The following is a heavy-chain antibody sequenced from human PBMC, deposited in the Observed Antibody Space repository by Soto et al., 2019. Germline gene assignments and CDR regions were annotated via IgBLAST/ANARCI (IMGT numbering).Heavy chain of an antibody. CDR1: GFTFSSYG. V-gene: IGHV3-33*01. CDR3: ARANPSSSSWYLDY. Sequence: QVQLVESGGGVVQPGRSLRLSCAASGFTFSSYGMHWVRQAPGKGLEWVAAISYDGRNKYYADSVKGRFTISRDNSKNTLCLQMNSLRAEDTVVYHCARANPSSSSWYLDYSGQGTLVTVSS. J-gene: IGHJ4*02. D-gene: IGHD6-13*01. CDR2: ISYDGRNK.